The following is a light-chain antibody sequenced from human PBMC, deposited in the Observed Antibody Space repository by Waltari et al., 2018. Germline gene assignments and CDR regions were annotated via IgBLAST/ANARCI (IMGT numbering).Light chain of an antibody. V-gene: IGKV3-15*01. J-gene: IGKJ2*01. Sequence: EIVMTQSPATLSVSPGETVTLSCRASQSVRTNFGWYQQRPGQPPRLLIYGASTRAIIIPARFSGSGSGTEFTLTISSLQSEDVGVYYCQQYNIWAPDTFGQGTKLEIK. CDR2: GAS. CDR3: QQYNIWAPDT. CDR1: QSVRTN.